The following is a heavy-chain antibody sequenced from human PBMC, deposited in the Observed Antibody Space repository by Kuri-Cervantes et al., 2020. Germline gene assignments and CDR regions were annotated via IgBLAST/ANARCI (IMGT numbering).Heavy chain of an antibody. V-gene: IGHV3-30-3*01. Sequence: GGSLRLSCAASEFTFSTYAMHWVRQAPGKGLEWVATIAYNGNNKFYADSVKGRFTLSRDNSKSTLYLQMHSLRIEDTAVYYCARDGDDDVNYINWLDPWGQGTLVTVSS. CDR1: EFTFSTYA. CDR3: ARDGDDDVNYINWLDP. CDR2: IAYNGNNK. D-gene: IGHD3-10*01. J-gene: IGHJ5*02.